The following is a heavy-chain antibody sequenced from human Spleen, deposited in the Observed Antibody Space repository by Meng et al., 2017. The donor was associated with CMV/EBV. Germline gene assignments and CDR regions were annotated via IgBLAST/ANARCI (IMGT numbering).Heavy chain of an antibody. J-gene: IGHJ5*02. CDR2: IYYNGGT. CDR3: ARANREIVVVPAVMGDWCDP. V-gene: IGHV4-59*01. CDR1: GDSSTTYY. Sequence: SEILSLTCTVSGDSSTTYYWSWIRQPPGKGLQWIGYIYYNGGTNYNHSLKSRVTRSVDTSKTQFSLNLSSVTAADTAVYYCARANREIVVVPAVMGDWCDPWGQGTLVTVSS. D-gene: IGHD2-2*01.